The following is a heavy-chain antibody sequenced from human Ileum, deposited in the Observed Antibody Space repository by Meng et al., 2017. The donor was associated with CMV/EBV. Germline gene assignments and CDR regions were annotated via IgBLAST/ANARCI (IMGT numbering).Heavy chain of an antibody. J-gene: IGHJ4*02. CDR3: ARENYFAY. Sequence: GESLKISCAASRFTFSSYAIHWVRQAPGKGLEWVAVISYDGSNKYYADSVKGRFTISRDNAKNSLYLQMNNLRAEDTAVYYCARENYFAYWGQGTLVTVSS. CDR1: RFTFSSYA. V-gene: IGHV3-30-3*01. CDR2: ISYDGSNK.